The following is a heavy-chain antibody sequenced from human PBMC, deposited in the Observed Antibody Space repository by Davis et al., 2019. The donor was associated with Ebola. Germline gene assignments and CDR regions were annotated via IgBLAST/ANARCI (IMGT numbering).Heavy chain of an antibody. CDR3: ARVGQNIAAGNAGPGFDY. J-gene: IGHJ4*02. D-gene: IGHD6-13*01. V-gene: IGHV3-23*01. CDR2: ISGSGGST. CDR1: GFTFSSYA. Sequence: GESLKISCAASGFTFSSYAMSWVRQAPGKGLEWVSAISGSGGSTYYADSVKGRFTISRDNAKNSLYLQMNSLRAEDTAVYYCARVGQNIAAGNAGPGFDYWGQGTLVTVSS.